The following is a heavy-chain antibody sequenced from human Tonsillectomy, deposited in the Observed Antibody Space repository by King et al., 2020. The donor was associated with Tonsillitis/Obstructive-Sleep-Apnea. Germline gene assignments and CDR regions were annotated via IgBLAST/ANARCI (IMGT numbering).Heavy chain of an antibody. J-gene: IGHJ6*03. Sequence: VKLVESGGGLVKPGGSLRLSCAASGFTFSNAWMSWVRQAPGKGLEWVGRIKSKTDGGTTDYAAPVKGRFTISRDDSKNTLYLQMNSLKTEDTAVYYCTTVTMIVVVNYYYYMDVWGKGTTVTVSS. CDR3: TTVTMIVVVNYYYYMDV. CDR2: IKSKTDGGTT. V-gene: IGHV3-15*01. CDR1: GFTFSNAW. D-gene: IGHD3-22*01.